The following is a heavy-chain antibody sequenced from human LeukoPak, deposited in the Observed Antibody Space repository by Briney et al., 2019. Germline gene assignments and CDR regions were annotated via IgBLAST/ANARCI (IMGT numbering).Heavy chain of an antibody. CDR1: GYTFTSYD. J-gene: IGHJ5*02. CDR3: ARVRRSSSWYKWFDP. Sequence: ASVKVSCKASGYTFTSYDINWMRQATGQGLEWMGWMSPNSGNTGYAQKFQGRVTMTRDTSTGTAYLELSSLRSEDSAEYYCARVRRSSSWYKWFDPWGQGTLVTVSS. CDR2: MSPNSGNT. D-gene: IGHD6-13*01. V-gene: IGHV1-8*01.